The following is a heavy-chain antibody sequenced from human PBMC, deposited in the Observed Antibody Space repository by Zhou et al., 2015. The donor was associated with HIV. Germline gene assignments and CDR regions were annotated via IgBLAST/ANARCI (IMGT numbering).Heavy chain of an antibody. D-gene: IGHD3-10*01. V-gene: IGHV1-69*01. Sequence: QVQLVQSGAEVKKPGSSVKVSCKASGGTFSSYAISWVRQAPGQGLEWMGGIIPIFGTANYAQKFQGRVTITADESTSTAYMELSSLRSEDTAVYYCARGKEYYYGSGSSSETYGMDVWGQGTTVTVSS. CDR2: IIPIFGTA. CDR3: ARGKEYYYGSGSSSETYGMDV. CDR1: GGTFSSYA. J-gene: IGHJ6*02.